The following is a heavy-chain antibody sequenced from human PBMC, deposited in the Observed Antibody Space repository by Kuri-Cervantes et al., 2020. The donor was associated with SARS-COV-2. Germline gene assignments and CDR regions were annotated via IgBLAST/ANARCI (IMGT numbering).Heavy chain of an antibody. CDR2: IYYSGST. CDR3: ASGYITGTTVAYDP. CDR1: GGSISSSSYY. Sequence: GSLRLSCTVSGGSISSSSYYWGWICQPPGKGLEWIGSIYYSGSTYYNPSLKSRVTISVDTSKNQFSLKLSSVTAADTAVYYCASGYITGTTVAYDPWGQGTLVTVSS. J-gene: IGHJ5*02. D-gene: IGHD1-7*01. V-gene: IGHV4-39*01.